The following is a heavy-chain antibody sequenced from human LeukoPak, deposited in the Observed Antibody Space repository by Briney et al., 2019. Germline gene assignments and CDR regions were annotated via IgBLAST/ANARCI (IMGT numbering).Heavy chain of an antibody. D-gene: IGHD3-3*02. CDR1: GYTFSDFY. CDR3: ARVRLADERAWAY. J-gene: IGHJ4*02. CDR2: ITPKSGDT. Sequence: EASVKVSCKASGYTFSDFYIHWVRQAPGQGLEYVGWITPKSGDTYSPQRFQGRVTMTRDASISTAYMELSSLRSDDTAFYFCARVRLADERAWAYWGQGTLVTVCS. V-gene: IGHV1-2*02.